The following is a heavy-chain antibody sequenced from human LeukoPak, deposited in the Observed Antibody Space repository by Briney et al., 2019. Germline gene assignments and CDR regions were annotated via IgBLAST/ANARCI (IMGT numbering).Heavy chain of an antibody. D-gene: IGHD4-17*01. CDR2: ISSSGNTK. J-gene: IGHJ4*02. CDR3: ARDLTSVPPR. Sequence: GGSLRLSCAASGFTFSGYSMNWVRQAPGKGLEWVSYISSSGNTKHYVDSVKGRFTISRDNAKNSVYLQMNSLRNEDTAVYYCARDLTSVPPRWGQGTLVTVSS. CDR1: GFTFSGYS. V-gene: IGHV3-48*02.